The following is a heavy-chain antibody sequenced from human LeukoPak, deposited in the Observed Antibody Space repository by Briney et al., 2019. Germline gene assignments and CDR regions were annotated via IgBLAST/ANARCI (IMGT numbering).Heavy chain of an antibody. Sequence: ASVKVSCKVSGYTLTELSMHWVRQAPGKGLEWMGSVDPEDGETIYAQKFQGRVTMTEDTSTDTVYMELSSLRSEDTAMYYCATDPNYYGSGSLDYWGQGTLVTVSS. J-gene: IGHJ4*02. V-gene: IGHV1-24*01. CDR1: GYTLTELS. CDR3: ATDPNYYGSGSLDY. D-gene: IGHD3-10*01. CDR2: VDPEDGET.